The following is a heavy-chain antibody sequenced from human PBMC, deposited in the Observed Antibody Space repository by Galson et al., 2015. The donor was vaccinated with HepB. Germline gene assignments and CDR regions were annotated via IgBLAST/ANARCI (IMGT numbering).Heavy chain of an antibody. CDR3: TRDPGFCGGGSCYSPPDY. D-gene: IGHD2-15*01. CDR2: IRSKASGGTT. V-gene: IGHV3-49*03. J-gene: IGHJ4*02. Sequence: SLRLSCAASGFTFGDYAMSWFRQAPGKGLEWVGFIRSKASGGTTEYAASVKDRFTISRDNSKSIAYLQMNSLKTEDTAVYYCTRDPGFCGGGSCYSPPDYWGQGTLVTVSS. CDR1: GFTFGDYA.